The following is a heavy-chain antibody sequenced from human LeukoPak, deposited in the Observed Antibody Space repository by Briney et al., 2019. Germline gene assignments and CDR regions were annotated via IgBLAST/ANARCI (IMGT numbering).Heavy chain of an antibody. CDR2: ISGSGGST. J-gene: IGHJ4*02. CDR1: GFTFSSYA. CDR3: AELGASTRIDY. V-gene: IGHV3-23*01. Sequence: GGSLRLSFAASGFTFSSYAMSWVRQAPGKGLEWVSAISGSGGSTYYADSVKGRFTISRDNSMNTLYLQMNSLRAEDTAVYYCAELGASTRIDYWGQGTLVTVSS. D-gene: IGHD1-26*01.